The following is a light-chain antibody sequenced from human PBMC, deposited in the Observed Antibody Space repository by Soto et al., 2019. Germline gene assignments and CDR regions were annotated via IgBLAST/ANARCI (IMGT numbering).Light chain of an antibody. J-gene: IGLJ1*01. CDR2: RNN. Sequence: AVVTQPPSASGTPGQRVTISCSGSSSNIGSNYVYWYQQLPGTAPKLLIDRNNQRPSGVPDRFSGSKSGTSASLAISGLRSEDEADYYCAAWDDSLSGYVFGTGTKVTVL. CDR1: SSNIGSNY. V-gene: IGLV1-47*01. CDR3: AAWDDSLSGYV.